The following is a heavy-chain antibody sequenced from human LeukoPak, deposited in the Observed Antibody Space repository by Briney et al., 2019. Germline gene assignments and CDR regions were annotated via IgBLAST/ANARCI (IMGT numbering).Heavy chain of an antibody. CDR3: ARELLWFGEPLHGMDV. CDR2: IKQDGTEK. D-gene: IGHD3-10*01. CDR1: GFTFSSYW. V-gene: IGHV3-7*01. J-gene: IGHJ6*02. Sequence: PGGSLRLSCAASGFTFSSYWMNWVRQAPGKGLEWVANIKQDGTEKYYVDSVKGRFTISRDNAKNSLYLQMNSLRAEDTAVYYCARELLWFGEPLHGMDVWGQGTTVTVSS.